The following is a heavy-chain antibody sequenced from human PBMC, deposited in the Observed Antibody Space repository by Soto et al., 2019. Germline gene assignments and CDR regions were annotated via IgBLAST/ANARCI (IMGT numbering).Heavy chain of an antibody. V-gene: IGHV1-69*13. Sequence: SVKFSCKASGGTFSSYAISWVRQSPGQGLECMGGIIPIFGTANYAQKFQGRVTITAXXXXSXXXMXLXXLRXEXTAVYYCAGNRGYYDFPWGQGTLVTVSS. D-gene: IGHD3-3*01. J-gene: IGHJ5*02. CDR3: AGNRGYYDFP. CDR2: IIPIFGTA. CDR1: GGTFSSYA.